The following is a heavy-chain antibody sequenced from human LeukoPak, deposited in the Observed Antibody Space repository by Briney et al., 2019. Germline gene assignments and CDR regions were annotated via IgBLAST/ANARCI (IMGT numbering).Heavy chain of an antibody. Sequence: PGGSLRLSSTASGFTFGDYAMSWFRQAPGKGLEWVGFIRSKAYGGTTEYAASVKGRFTISRDDSKSIAYLQMNSLKTEDTAVYYCTLEYSSSFDAFDIWGQGTMVTVSS. J-gene: IGHJ3*02. CDR1: GFTFGDYA. V-gene: IGHV3-49*03. CDR2: IRSKAYGGTT. D-gene: IGHD6-6*01. CDR3: TLEYSSSFDAFDI.